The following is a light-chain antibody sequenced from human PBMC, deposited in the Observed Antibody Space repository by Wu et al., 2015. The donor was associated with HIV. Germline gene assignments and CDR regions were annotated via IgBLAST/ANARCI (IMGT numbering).Light chain of an antibody. CDR2: GAT. CDR3: QQRSNWART. J-gene: IGKJ1*01. CDR1: ESVTMS. V-gene: IGKV3-15*01. Sequence: EVVMTQSPATLSVSPGERVTLSCRASESVTMSVVWYQQKPGQAPRLLIYGATTRATGVPARFSGSASGTEFTLTISSLQSEDVGVYYCQQRSNWARTFGQGTKVEIK.